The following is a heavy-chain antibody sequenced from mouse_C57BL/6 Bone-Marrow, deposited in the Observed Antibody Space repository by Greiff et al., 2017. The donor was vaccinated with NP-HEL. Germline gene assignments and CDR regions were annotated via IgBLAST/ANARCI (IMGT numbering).Heavy chain of an antibody. D-gene: IGHD2-4*01. CDR2: IDPSDSYT. J-gene: IGHJ3*01. CDR1: GYTFTSYW. CDR3: ALYYEYDESFAY. Sequence: QVQLQQPGAELVKPGASVKLSCKASGYTFTSYWMQWVKQRPGQGLEWIGEIDPSDSYTNYNQKFKGKATLTVDTSSSTAYMQLSSLTSEDSAVYYCALYYEYDESFAYWGQGTLVTVSA. V-gene: IGHV1-50*01.